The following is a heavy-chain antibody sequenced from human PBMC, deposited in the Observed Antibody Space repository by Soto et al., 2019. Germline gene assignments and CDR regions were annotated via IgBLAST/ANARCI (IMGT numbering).Heavy chain of an antibody. Sequence: SETLSLTCTVSGGSFKRGSYSWSWIRQPPGKGLEWIGYVYHTGRTSYNPSLKSRVSISMDTSKNQFSLNLDSVTAANTAVYFCARDFAYFDSWGQGTLVTVSS. D-gene: IGHD3-3*01. J-gene: IGHJ4*02. CDR1: GGSFKRGSYS. CDR3: ARDFAYFDS. V-gene: IGHV4-61*01. CDR2: VYHTGRT.